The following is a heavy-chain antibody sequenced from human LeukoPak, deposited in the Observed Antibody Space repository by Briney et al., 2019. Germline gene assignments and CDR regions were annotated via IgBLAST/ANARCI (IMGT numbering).Heavy chain of an antibody. CDR3: ARVGYSASGNYYNDRGAFDY. J-gene: IGHJ4*02. V-gene: IGHV4-39*01. D-gene: IGHD3-10*01. Sequence: SETLSLTCTVSGGSISSSSYYWGWIRQPPGKGLEWIGSIYYSGSTYYNPSLKSRVTISVDTSKNQFSLKLSSVTAADTAVYYCARVGYSASGNYYNDRGAFDYWGQGTLVTVSS. CDR2: IYYSGST. CDR1: GGSISSSSYY.